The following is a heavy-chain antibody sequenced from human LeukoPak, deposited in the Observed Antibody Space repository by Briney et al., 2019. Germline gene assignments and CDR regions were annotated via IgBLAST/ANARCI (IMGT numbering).Heavy chain of an antibody. CDR2: IYPGDSDT. CDR1: GYDFSTYY. CDR3: ARARAYSALSYYFDS. Sequence: GESLKISCKGSGYDFSTYYIAWVRQVPGKGLEWMGVIYPGDSDTRYSPSLQGQVTISADKSVSTAYLQWSSLKASDTAIYYCARARAYSALSYYFDSWGQGTLVTVSS. V-gene: IGHV5-51*01. D-gene: IGHD4-11*01. J-gene: IGHJ4*02.